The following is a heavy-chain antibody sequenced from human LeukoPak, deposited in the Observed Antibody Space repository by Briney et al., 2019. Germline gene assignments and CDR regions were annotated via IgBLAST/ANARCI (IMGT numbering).Heavy chain of an antibody. CDR1: GGSISSYY. J-gene: IGHJ4*02. Sequence: SETLSLTCTVSGGSISSYYWSWIRQPPGKGLEWIGYIYYSGSTNYNPSLKSRVTISVDTSKNQFSLKLSSVTAADTAVYYCARHVEQRLTPFDYWGQGTLVVVSS. CDR3: ARHVEQRLTPFDY. CDR2: IYYSGST. V-gene: IGHV4-59*08. D-gene: IGHD6-19*01.